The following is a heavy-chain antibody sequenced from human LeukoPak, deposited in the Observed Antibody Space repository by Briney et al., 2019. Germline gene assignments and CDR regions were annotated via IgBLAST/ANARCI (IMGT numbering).Heavy chain of an antibody. CDR3: AREKASAGPHFEH. D-gene: IGHD6-13*01. V-gene: IGHV4-59*01. CDR1: GGSLSTYY. J-gene: IGHJ4*02. CDR2: NYNRGTT. Sequence: SETLSLTCFVSGGSLSTYYWSWIRQPPGKGLEWIGYNYNRGTTAYNPSLKSRVTISVDRSKNQFSLSLTSVTAADTAFYYCAREKASAGPHFEHWGRGILVTVSS.